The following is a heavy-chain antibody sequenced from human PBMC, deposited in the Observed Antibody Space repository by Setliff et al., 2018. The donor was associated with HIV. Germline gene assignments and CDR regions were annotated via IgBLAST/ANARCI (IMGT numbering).Heavy chain of an antibody. J-gene: IGHJ4*02. CDR1: GYTFTSYG. D-gene: IGHD2-8*01. CDR3: ASGSGYCKNGVCYIGVHRTPDKYYFDS. CDR2: ISAYNGNT. V-gene: IGHV1-18*01. Sequence: GASVKVSCKASGYTFTSYGISWVRQAPGQGLEWMGWISAYNGNTNYAQKFQGRVTMTTDELMTTAYLELSSLRSEDTAVYYCASGSGYCKNGVCYIGVHRTPDKYYFDSWGQGALVTVSS.